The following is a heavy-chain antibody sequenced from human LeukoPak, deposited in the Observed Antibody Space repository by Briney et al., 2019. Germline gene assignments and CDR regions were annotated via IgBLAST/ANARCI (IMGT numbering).Heavy chain of an antibody. CDR3: ARSGYDILTGYPSLYYGMDV. V-gene: IGHV3-30-3*01. CDR1: GSTFNAYD. CDR2: ISSRGDIK. D-gene: IGHD3-9*01. Sequence: GRSLRLSCVASGSTFNAYDIHWVRQAPGKGLEWVAVISSRGDIKIYADSVKGRFTISRDNSKNTLYLEMNSLRVDDTAVYWCARSGYDILTGYPSLYYGMDVWGQGTTVTVSS. J-gene: IGHJ6*02.